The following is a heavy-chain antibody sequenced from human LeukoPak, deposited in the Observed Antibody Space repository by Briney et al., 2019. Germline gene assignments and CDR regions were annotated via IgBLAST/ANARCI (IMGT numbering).Heavy chain of an antibody. CDR2: ISGSGGST. Sequence: GGSLRLSCAASGFTFSSYAMSWVRQAPGKGLEWVSAISGSGGSTYYADSVKGRFTISRDNSKNTLYLQMNSLRAEDTAVYYCAKAQPYHYDSSGYSPFDYWGQGTLVTVSS. V-gene: IGHV3-23*01. D-gene: IGHD3-22*01. J-gene: IGHJ4*02. CDR3: AKAQPYHYDSSGYSPFDY. CDR1: GFTFSSYA.